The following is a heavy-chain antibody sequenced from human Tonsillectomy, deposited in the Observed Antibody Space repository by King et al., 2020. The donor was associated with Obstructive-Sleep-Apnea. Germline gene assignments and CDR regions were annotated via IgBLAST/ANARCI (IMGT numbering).Heavy chain of an antibody. CDR1: GFTFSRYG. CDR3: AKDLADFDWSLSTYGMDV. CDR2: IRYDGSKK. D-gene: IGHD3-9*01. J-gene: IGHJ6*02. Sequence: VQLVESGGGVVQPGGSLRLSCAASGFTFSRYGMHWVRQAPGKGLEWMTFIRYDGSKKYYADSVKGRFTISRDNSKNTLYLQMNSLRAEDTAVYYCAKDLADFDWSLSTYGMDVWGQGTTVTVSS. V-gene: IGHV3-30*02.